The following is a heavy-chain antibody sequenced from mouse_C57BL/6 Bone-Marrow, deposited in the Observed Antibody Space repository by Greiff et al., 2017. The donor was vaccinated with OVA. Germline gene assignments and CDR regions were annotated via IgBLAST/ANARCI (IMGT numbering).Heavy chain of an antibody. Sequence: EVKLVESGPGMVKPSQSLSLTCTVTGYSITSGYDWHWIRHFPGNKLEWMGYISYSGSTNYNPSLKSRISITHDTSKNHFFLKLNSVTTEDTATYYCARRGYYDYDGPPYWYFDVWGTGTTVTVSS. V-gene: IGHV3-1*01. CDR2: ISYSGST. CDR1: GYSITSGYD. J-gene: IGHJ1*03. CDR3: ARRGYYDYDGPPYWYFDV. D-gene: IGHD2-4*01.